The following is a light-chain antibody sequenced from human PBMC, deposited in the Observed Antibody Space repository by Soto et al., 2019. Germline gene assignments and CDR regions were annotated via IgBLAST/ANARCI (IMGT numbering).Light chain of an antibody. Sequence: QSVLTQPPSASGTPGQRVTISCSGSSSNIGSNYVYWYQQLPGTAPKLLNYRNNQRPSGVPDRFSGSKSGTSASLAISGLRSEDEADYYCAAWDDSLSGPVFGTGTKLTVL. J-gene: IGLJ1*01. CDR3: AAWDDSLSGPV. CDR2: RNN. CDR1: SSNIGSNY. V-gene: IGLV1-47*01.